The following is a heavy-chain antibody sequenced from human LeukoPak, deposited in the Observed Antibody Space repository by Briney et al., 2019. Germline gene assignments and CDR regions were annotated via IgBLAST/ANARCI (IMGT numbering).Heavy chain of an antibody. CDR1: GYTFTSYD. CDR2: MNPNSLNT. J-gene: IGHJ4*02. D-gene: IGHD1-26*01. CDR3: ATYDRVGATTFDY. V-gene: IGHV1-8*03. Sequence: ASVKVSCKASGYTFTSYDINWVRQAPGQGLEWMGWMNPNSLNTGYAQRFQGRITLTRNTSIGTAYMELRSLRSEDTAVYYCATYDRVGATTFDYWGQGTPVTVSS.